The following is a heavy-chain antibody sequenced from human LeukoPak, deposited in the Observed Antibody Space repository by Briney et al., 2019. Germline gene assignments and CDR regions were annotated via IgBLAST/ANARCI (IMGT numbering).Heavy chain of an antibody. J-gene: IGHJ4*02. V-gene: IGHV4-59*08. D-gene: IGHD6-13*01. CDR3: ARLGSSSWLFDY. Sequence: SETLSLTCTVSGRSISSYYWSWIRQPPGKGLEWIGYIYYSGSTNYNPSLKSRVTISVDTSKNQFSLKLSSATAADTAVYYCARLGSSSWLFDYWGQGTLVTVSS. CDR1: GRSISSYY. CDR2: IYYSGST.